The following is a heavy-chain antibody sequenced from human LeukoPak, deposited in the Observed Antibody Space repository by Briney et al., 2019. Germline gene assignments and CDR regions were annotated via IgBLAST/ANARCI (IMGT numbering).Heavy chain of an antibody. J-gene: IGHJ4*02. V-gene: IGHV1-69*05. Sequence: ASVKVSCKASGGTFSSYAISWVRQAPGQGLEWMGGIIPIFGTANYAQKFQGRVTITTDESTSTAYMELSSLRSEDTAVYYCARAFSPKGSTSCLGYWGQGTLVTVSS. CDR1: GGTFSSYA. CDR3: ARAFSPKGSTSCLGY. D-gene: IGHD2-2*01. CDR2: IIPIFGTA.